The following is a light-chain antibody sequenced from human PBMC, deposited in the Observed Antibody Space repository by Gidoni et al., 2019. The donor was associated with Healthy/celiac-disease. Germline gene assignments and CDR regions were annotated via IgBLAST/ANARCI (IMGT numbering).Light chain of an antibody. CDR2: WAS. Sequence: DIVLTQSPDSLAVSLGERATINCKSSPSVLYSSNNKNYLAWYQQKPGQPPKLLIYWASTRETGVPDRFSGSGSGTDFTLTISSLQAEDVAVYYCQQYDSTPFTFGPGTKVDIK. CDR1: PSVLYSSNNKNY. J-gene: IGKJ3*01. CDR3: QQYDSTPFT. V-gene: IGKV4-1*01.